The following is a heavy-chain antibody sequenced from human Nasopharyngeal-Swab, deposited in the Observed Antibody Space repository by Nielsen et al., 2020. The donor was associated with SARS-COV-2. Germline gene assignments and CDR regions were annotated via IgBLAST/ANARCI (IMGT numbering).Heavy chain of an antibody. V-gene: IGHV3-30*03. CDR3: ARRRPILHLGEFSSSFDS. CDR2: ISYEGSLK. D-gene: IGHD3-16*01. J-gene: IGHJ4*02. Sequence: GESLKISCAVSGFTFNNYGMHWVRQAPGKGLEWAALISYEGSLKYYADSVKGRFTISRDSSKNTVYLQMNSLRPEDTAVYYCARRRPILHLGEFSSSFDSWGQGTLVTVSS. CDR1: GFTFNNYG.